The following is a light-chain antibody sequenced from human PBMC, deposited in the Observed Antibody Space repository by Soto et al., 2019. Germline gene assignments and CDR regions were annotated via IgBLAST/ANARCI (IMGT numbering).Light chain of an antibody. CDR2: QDS. J-gene: IGLJ1*01. Sequence: SYELTHPPSVSLSPGQTASITCSGDKLGDKYACWYQQKPGQSPVLVIYQDSKRPSGIPERFSGSNSGNTATLTISGTQAMDEADYYCQAWDSSTYVFGTGTKVTVL. CDR1: KLGDKY. CDR3: QAWDSSTYV. V-gene: IGLV3-1*01.